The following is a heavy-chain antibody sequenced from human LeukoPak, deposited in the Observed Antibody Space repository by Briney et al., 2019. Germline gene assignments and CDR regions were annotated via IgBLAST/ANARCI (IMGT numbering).Heavy chain of an antibody. CDR2: IYSGGST. CDR3: ARGEGGILATPEDY. Sequence: GGSLRLSCAASGFTVSSSYMSWVRQAPGKGLEWVSVIYSGGSTYYADSVKGRFTISRDNSRNTLYLQMNSLRAEDTAVYYCARGEGGILATPEDYWGQGTLVTVSS. CDR1: GFTVSSSY. V-gene: IGHV3-53*01. D-gene: IGHD1-14*01. J-gene: IGHJ4*02.